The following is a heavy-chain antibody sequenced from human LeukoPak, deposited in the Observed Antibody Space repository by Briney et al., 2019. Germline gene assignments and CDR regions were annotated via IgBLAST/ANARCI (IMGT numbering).Heavy chain of an antibody. CDR1: GFTFSSYA. Sequence: PGGSLRLSCAASGFTFSSYAMSWVRQAPGKGPEWVSAISGSGGSTYYADSVKGRFTISRDNSKNTLYLQMNSLRAEDTAVYYCAKGRYCSSTSCYGEVHYFDYWGQGTLVTVSS. CDR3: AKGRYCSSTSCYGEVHYFDY. J-gene: IGHJ4*02. D-gene: IGHD2-2*01. V-gene: IGHV3-23*01. CDR2: ISGSGGST.